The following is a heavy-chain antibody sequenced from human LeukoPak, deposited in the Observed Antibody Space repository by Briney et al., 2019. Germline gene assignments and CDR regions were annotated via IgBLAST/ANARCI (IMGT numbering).Heavy chain of an antibody. V-gene: IGHV3-23*01. Sequence: GSLRLSCLTSGFTLSTNAMSWVRQAPGKGLEWISGISGSGASTYYADSVKGRFTISRDDSRNTLYLQMNSLRGDDTAVYYCAKDVGKWESLHFFDYWGQGTLVTVSS. D-gene: IGHD1-26*01. CDR1: GFTLSTNA. CDR2: ISGSGAST. CDR3: AKDVGKWESLHFFDY. J-gene: IGHJ4*02.